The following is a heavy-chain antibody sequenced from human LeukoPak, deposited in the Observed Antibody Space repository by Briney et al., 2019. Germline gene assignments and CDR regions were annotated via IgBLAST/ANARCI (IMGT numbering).Heavy chain of an antibody. Sequence: GGTLRLSCAASGFTFSSYGMSWVRQAPGKGLEWVSVISGSGGSTYYTASVKGRFTISRDNAKNSLYLQMNSLRAEDTAVYYCARVIYYYDSSGYYYPGGFDPWGQGTLVTVSS. CDR1: GFTFSSYG. J-gene: IGHJ5*02. D-gene: IGHD3-22*01. CDR2: ISGSGGST. V-gene: IGHV3-23*01. CDR3: ARVIYYYDSSGYYYPGGFDP.